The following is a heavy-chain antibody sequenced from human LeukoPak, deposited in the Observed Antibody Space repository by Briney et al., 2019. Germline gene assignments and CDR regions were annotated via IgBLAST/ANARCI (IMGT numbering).Heavy chain of an antibody. Sequence: GGSLRLSCATSGFSFSYFGMYWVRQAPGKGLVWVSRINSDGSSTTYADSVKGRFTISRDNAKNTLYLQMNGLRAEDTAVYYCARAKIGSFDYWGQGTLVTVSS. CDR3: ARAKIGSFDY. CDR2: INSDGSST. V-gene: IGHV3-74*01. D-gene: IGHD1-26*01. J-gene: IGHJ4*02. CDR1: GFSFSYFG.